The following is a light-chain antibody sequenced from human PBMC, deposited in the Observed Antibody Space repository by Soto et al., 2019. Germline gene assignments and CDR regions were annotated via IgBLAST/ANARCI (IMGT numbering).Light chain of an antibody. J-gene: IGKJ1*01. CDR3: QQRSNWPPT. Sequence: EIVLTQSPATLSLSPGERATLSCRASQRVSSYLAWYQQKPGQAPRLLIFDASNRATGIPARFSGSGSATDFTLTISSLEPEDFAVYYCQQRSNWPPTFGQGTKVEIK. CDR1: QRVSSY. CDR2: DAS. V-gene: IGKV3-11*01.